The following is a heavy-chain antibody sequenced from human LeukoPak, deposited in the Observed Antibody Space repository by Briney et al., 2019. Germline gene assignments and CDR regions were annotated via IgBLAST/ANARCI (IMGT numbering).Heavy chain of an antibody. CDR1: GGSFSGYY. Sequence: SETLSLTCAVYGGSFSGYYWSWIRQPPGKGLEWIGEINHSGSTNYNPSLESRVTISVDTSKNQFSLKLSSVTAADTAVYYCASSLLTGDRVDYWGQGTLVTVSS. D-gene: IGHD7-27*01. V-gene: IGHV4-34*01. CDR2: INHSGST. CDR3: ASSLLTGDRVDY. J-gene: IGHJ4*02.